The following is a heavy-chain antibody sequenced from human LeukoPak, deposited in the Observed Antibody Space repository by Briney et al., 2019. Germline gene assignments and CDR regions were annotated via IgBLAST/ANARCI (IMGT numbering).Heavy chain of an antibody. J-gene: IGHJ5*02. CDR1: GFTFSSYG. D-gene: IGHD5-12*01. CDR3: AKDRYSTHNWFDP. V-gene: IGHV3-30*18. Sequence: RSLRLSCAASGFTFSSYGMHWVRQAPGKGLEWVAIISYDGSNKYYADSVKGRFTISRDNSKNTLFLQMNSLRTEDTAVYYCAKDRYSTHNWFDPWGQGTLVTVSS. CDR2: ISYDGSNK.